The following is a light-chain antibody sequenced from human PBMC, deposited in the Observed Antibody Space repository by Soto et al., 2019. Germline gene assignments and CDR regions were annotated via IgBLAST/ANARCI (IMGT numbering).Light chain of an antibody. CDR2: EVS. Sequence: QSALTQPASVSGSPGQSITIPCTGTSSDVGSYNLVSWYQQHPGKAPKLIIYEVSERPSGVSHPFSGSKSGSTASLTISGLQAEDEADYYCCSYATPRLFGGGTKLTVL. CDR1: SSDVGSYNL. CDR3: CSYATPRL. J-gene: IGLJ2*01. V-gene: IGLV2-23*02.